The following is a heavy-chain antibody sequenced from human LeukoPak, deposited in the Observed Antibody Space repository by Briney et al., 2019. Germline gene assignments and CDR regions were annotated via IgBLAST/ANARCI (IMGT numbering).Heavy chain of an antibody. V-gene: IGHV3-21*01. Sequence: PGGSLRLSCAASGFTFSSYAMTWVRQAPGKGLEWVSSISSSSSYIYYADSVKGRFTISRDNAKNSLYLQMNSLRAEDTAVYYCARDYPLPYYDSSGSFDYWGQGTLVTVSS. D-gene: IGHD3-22*01. J-gene: IGHJ4*02. CDR2: ISSSSSYI. CDR3: ARDYPLPYYDSSGSFDY. CDR1: GFTFSSYA.